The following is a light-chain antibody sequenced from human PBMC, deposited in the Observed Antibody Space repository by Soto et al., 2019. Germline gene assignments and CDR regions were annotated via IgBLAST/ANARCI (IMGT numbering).Light chain of an antibody. CDR3: QQFGASLTWT. J-gene: IGKJ1*01. CDR1: QRITSY. Sequence: EVVLTQSPATPSLSPGERATLSCRASQRITSYLAWYQQKPGQAPRLLIYDASNRATGIPARFSGSGSGTDFTLTISRLEPEDFAVYYCQQFGASLTWTFGQGTKVDIK. V-gene: IGKV3-11*01. CDR2: DAS.